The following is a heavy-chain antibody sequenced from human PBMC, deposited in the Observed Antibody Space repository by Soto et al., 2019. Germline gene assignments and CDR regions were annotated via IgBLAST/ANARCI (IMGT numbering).Heavy chain of an antibody. J-gene: IGHJ6*03. CDR1: GFTFSSYW. CDR3: AKGFRGSSSWYPLGYYYYYMDV. CDR2: INSDGSST. Sequence: GGSLRLSCAASGFTFSSYWMHWVRQAPGKGLVWVSRINSDGSSTSYADSVKGRFTISRDNAKNTLYLQMNSLRAEDTAVYYCAKGFRGSSSWYPLGYYYYYMDVWGKGTTVTVSS. V-gene: IGHV3-74*01. D-gene: IGHD6-13*01.